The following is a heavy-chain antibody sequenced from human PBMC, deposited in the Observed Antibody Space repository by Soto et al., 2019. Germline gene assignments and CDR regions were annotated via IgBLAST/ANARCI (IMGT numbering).Heavy chain of an antibody. CDR2: ISWNSGSI. CDR1: GFTFDDYA. Sequence: PGGSLRLSCAASGFTFDDYAMHWVRQAPGKGLEWVSGISWNSGSIGYADSVKGRLTISRDNAKNSLYLQMNSLRAEDTALYYCAKDIYSSYYYYYGMDVWGQGTTVTVSS. J-gene: IGHJ6*02. D-gene: IGHD6-13*01. CDR3: AKDIYSSYYYYYGMDV. V-gene: IGHV3-9*01.